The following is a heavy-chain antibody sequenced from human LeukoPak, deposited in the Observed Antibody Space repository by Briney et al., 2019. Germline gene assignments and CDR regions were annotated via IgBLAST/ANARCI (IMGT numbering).Heavy chain of an antibody. V-gene: IGHV1-69*04. CDR3: ARADCSSTSCCSWPANWFDP. CDR1: GGTFSSYA. Sequence: SVKVSCKASGGTFSSYAISWVRQAPGQGLEWMGRIIPIFGIANYAQKFQGRVTITADKSTSTAYMELSSLRSEDTAVYYCARADCSSTSCCSWPANWFDPRGQETLVTVSS. D-gene: IGHD2-2*01. CDR2: IIPIFGIA. J-gene: IGHJ5*02.